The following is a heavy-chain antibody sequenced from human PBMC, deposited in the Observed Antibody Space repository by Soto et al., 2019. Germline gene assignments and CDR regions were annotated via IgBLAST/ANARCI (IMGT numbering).Heavy chain of an antibody. Sequence: PSETLSFTCTVSGGSISSSSYYWGWIRQPPGKGLEWIGSIYYSGSTYYNPSLKSRVTISVDTSKNQFSLKLSSVTAADTAVYYCARGAYYFDYWGQGTLVTVSS. V-gene: IGHV4-39*01. CDR2: IYYSGST. J-gene: IGHJ4*02. CDR3: ARGAYYFDY. CDR1: GGSISSSSYY.